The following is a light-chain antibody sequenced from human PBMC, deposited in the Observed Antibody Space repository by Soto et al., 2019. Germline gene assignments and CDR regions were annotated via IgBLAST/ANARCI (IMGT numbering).Light chain of an antibody. CDR3: QSYDSSSYV. J-gene: IGLJ1*01. CDR2: EDN. Sequence: NFMLTQPHSVSESPGKTVTISCTRSSGSIASNYVQWYQQRPGSAPTTVIYEDNERPSGVPDRFSGSIDRSSNSASLTISGLKTDDGADCYCQSYDSSSYVFGSGTKLTVL. V-gene: IGLV6-57*04. CDR1: SGSIASNY.